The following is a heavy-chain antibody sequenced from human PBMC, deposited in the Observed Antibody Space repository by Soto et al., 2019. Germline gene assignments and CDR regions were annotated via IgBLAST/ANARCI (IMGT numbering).Heavy chain of an antibody. Sequence: GESLKISCKGSGYSFTSYWIGWVRQMPGKGLEWKGIIYPGDSDTRYSPSFQGQVTISADKSISTAYLQWSSLKASDTAMYYCAREGSQYSSFSYYYGMDVWGQGTTVTVSS. D-gene: IGHD1-26*01. V-gene: IGHV5-51*01. CDR3: AREGSQYSSFSYYYGMDV. CDR1: GYSFTSYW. CDR2: IYPGDSDT. J-gene: IGHJ6*02.